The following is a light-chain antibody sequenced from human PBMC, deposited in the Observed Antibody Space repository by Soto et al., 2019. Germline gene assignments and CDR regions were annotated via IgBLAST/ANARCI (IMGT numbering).Light chain of an antibody. V-gene: IGKV3-15*01. Sequence: EIVLTQSPATLSLSPWERATLSCMASQSVNIYLSCYQQKPGQAPRLLIYDASTRSTGIPARFSGSGSGTEFTLTISSLQSEDFAVYYCQQYNNWPPITFGQGTRLEIK. CDR1: QSVNIY. CDR3: QQYNNWPPIT. CDR2: DAS. J-gene: IGKJ5*01.